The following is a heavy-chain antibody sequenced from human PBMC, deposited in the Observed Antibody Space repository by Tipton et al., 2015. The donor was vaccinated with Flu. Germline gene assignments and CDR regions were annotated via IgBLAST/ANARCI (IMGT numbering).Heavy chain of an antibody. V-gene: IGHV3-21*01. J-gene: IGHJ5*02. CDR3: TKDVGATVSYNWFDP. D-gene: IGHD1-26*01. CDR1: GFNFNAYG. Sequence: LSLTCAASGFNFNAYGMTWVRQAPGKGLEWVSSISGSSSNIYYADSVKGRFTISRDNAKNSLYLQMNSLRAEDTAVYYCTKDVGATVSYNWFDPWGQGTLVTVSS. CDR2: ISGSSSNI.